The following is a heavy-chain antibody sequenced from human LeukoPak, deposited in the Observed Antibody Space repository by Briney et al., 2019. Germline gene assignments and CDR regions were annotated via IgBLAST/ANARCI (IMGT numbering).Heavy chain of an antibody. D-gene: IGHD3-3*01. Sequence: GGSLRLSCAASGFTFSSYGMHWVRQAPGKGLEWVAVISYDGSNKYYADSVKGRFTISRDNSKNTLYLQMNSLRAEDTAVYYCAKECEDYDFWSGYGYYYGMDVWGQGTTVTVSS. CDR1: GFTFSSYG. V-gene: IGHV3-30*18. J-gene: IGHJ6*02. CDR3: AKECEDYDFWSGYGYYYGMDV. CDR2: ISYDGSNK.